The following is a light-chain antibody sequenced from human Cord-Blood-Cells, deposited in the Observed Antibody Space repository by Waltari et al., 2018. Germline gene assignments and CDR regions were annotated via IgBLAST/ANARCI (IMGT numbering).Light chain of an antibody. V-gene: IGKV4-1*01. CDR1: QSFLYSSNNKNY. CDR2: WAS. Sequence: DIVMTQSPDSLAVSLGERATINCKSSQSFLYSSNNKNYLAWYQQKPGQPPKRLIYWASTREAGVPDRFSGSGSGTDFTLTISSLQAEDVAVYYCQQYYSTPYTFGQGTKLEIK. J-gene: IGKJ2*01. CDR3: QQYYSTPYT.